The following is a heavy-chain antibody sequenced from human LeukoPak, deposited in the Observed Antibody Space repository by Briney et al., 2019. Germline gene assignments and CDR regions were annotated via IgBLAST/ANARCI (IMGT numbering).Heavy chain of an antibody. D-gene: IGHD4-11*01. CDR1: GGSISSGGYY. V-gene: IGHV4-30-2*01. CDR2: IYHSGST. J-gene: IGHJ5*02. CDR3: ARDYSNSAGNWFDP. Sequence: SQTQSLTCTVSGGSISSGGYYWSWIREPPGKGLEWIGYIYHSGSTYYNPSLKSRVTISVDRSKNQFSLKLSSVTAADTAVYYCARDYSNSAGNWFDPWGQGTLVTVSS.